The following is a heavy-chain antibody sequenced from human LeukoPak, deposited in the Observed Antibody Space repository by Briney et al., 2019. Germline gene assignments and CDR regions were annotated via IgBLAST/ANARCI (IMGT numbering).Heavy chain of an antibody. CDR1: GFTFSSYG. D-gene: IGHD2-15*01. Sequence: GGSLRLSCAASGFTFSSYGMHWVRQAPGKGLEWVAFIRYDGSNKYYADSVKGRFTISRDNSKNTLYLQMNSLRAEDTAVYYCVKERCSGGSCYPSYFDYWGQGTLVTVSS. J-gene: IGHJ4*02. CDR3: VKERCSGGSCYPSYFDY. V-gene: IGHV3-30*02. CDR2: IRYDGSNK.